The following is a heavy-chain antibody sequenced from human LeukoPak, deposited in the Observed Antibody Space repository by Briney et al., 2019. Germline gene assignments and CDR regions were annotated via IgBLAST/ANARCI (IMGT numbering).Heavy chain of an antibody. CDR2: IVVGSGNT. CDR3: AADLHYYGSGSFGPTLYYFDY. J-gene: IGHJ4*02. D-gene: IGHD3-10*01. CDR1: GFTFTSSA. Sequence: TSVKVSCKASGFTFTSSAVQWVRQARGQRLEWIGWIVVGSGNTNYAQKFQERVTITRDMSTSTAYMELSSLRSEDTAVYYCAADLHYYGSGSFGPTLYYFDYWGRGTLVTVSS. V-gene: IGHV1-58*01.